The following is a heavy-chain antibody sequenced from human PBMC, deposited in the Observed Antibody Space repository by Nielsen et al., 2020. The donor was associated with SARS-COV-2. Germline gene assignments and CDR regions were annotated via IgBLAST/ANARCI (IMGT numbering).Heavy chain of an antibody. Sequence: GESLKISCAASGFTFSSYDMHWVRQATGKGLEWVSAIGTAGDTYYPGSVKGRFTISRENAKNSLYLQMNSLRAGDTAVYYCARDRLHCSSTSCLPYYYYYYGMDVWGQGTTVTVSS. D-gene: IGHD2-2*01. CDR2: IGTAGDT. J-gene: IGHJ6*02. V-gene: IGHV3-13*01. CDR3: ARDRLHCSSTSCLPYYYYYYGMDV. CDR1: GFTFSSYD.